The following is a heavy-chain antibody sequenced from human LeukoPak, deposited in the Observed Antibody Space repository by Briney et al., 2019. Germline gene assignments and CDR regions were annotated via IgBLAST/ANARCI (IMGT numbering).Heavy chain of an antibody. Sequence: ASVKVSCKASGYTFTTYAMHWVRQAPGQRLEWMGWINGGNGNTKYSQKFQDRVTFTRDTSASTAYMELSSLRSEDTAVYYCARDGSLPAATWFDPWGQGTLVTVSS. CDR1: GYTFTTYA. J-gene: IGHJ5*02. V-gene: IGHV1-3*01. D-gene: IGHD6-25*01. CDR3: ARDGSLPAATWFDP. CDR2: INGGNGNT.